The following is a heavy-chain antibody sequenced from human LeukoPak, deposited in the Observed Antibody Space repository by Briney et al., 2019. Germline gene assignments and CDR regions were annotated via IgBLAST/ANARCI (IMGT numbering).Heavy chain of an antibody. D-gene: IGHD6-19*01. J-gene: IGHJ4*02. Sequence: GGSLRLSCAASGFTVSSNYMSWVRQAPGKGLEWVSVIYSGGSSYYADSVKGRFTISRDNSKNTLYHQMNSLRAEDTAVYYCARKMVGSSGWYDYWGQGTLVTVSS. CDR3: ARKMVGSSGWYDY. CDR1: GFTVSSNY. V-gene: IGHV3-53*05. CDR2: IYSGGSS.